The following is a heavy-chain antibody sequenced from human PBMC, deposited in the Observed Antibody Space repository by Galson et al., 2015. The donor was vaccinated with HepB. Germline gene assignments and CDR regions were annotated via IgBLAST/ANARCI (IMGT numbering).Heavy chain of an antibody. Sequence: SVKVSCKASGGTFSSYTISWVRQAPGQGLEWMGRIIPILGIANYAQKFQGRVTITADKSTSTAYMELSSLRSEDTAVYYCAREGDGYNSFDYWGQGTLVTVSS. CDR3: AREGDGYNSFDY. CDR1: GGTFSSYT. V-gene: IGHV1-69*04. CDR2: IIPILGIA. D-gene: IGHD5-24*01. J-gene: IGHJ4*02.